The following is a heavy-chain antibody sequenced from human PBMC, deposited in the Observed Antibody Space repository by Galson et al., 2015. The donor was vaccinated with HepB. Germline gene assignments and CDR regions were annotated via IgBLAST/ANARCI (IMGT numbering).Heavy chain of an antibody. CDR3: ASQRGVPAAKGGLRAFDI. CDR1: GFTFSSYW. V-gene: IGHV3-74*01. J-gene: IGHJ3*02. Sequence: SLRLSCAASGFTFSSYWMHWVRHAPGKGLVWVSRINSDGSSTSYADSVKGRFTISRDNAKNTLYLQMNSLRAEDTAVYYCASQRGVPAAKGGLRAFDIWGQGTMVTVSS. D-gene: IGHD2-2*01. CDR2: INSDGSST.